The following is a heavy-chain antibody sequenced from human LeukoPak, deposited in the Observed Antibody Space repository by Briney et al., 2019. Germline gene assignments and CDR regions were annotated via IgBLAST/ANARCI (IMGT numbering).Heavy chain of an antibody. CDR2: IYYSGST. CDR3: ANLYGSGSYTYNWFDP. D-gene: IGHD3-10*01. J-gene: IGHJ5*02. Sequence: SETLSLTCTVSGGSISSGDYYWSWIRQPPGKGLEWIGYIYYSGSTYYNPSLKSRVTISVDTSKNQFSLKLSSVTAADTAVYYWANLYGSGSYTYNWFDPWGQGTLDTVSS. V-gene: IGHV4-30-4*01. CDR1: GGSISSGDYY.